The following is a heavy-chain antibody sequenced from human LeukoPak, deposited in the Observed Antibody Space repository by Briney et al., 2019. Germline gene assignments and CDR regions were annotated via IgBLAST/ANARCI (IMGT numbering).Heavy chain of an antibody. D-gene: IGHD4-11*01. CDR1: GDSVSSNSAA. CDR3: AREPDYSDYLSGALDI. V-gene: IGHV6-1*01. CDR2: TYYRSKWYN. J-gene: IGHJ3*02. Sequence: SQTLSLTCAISGDSVSSNSAAWNWIRQSPSRGLEWLGRTYYRSKWYNTYAVSLKSRISINPDTSKNQFSLQLNSVTPEDTAVYYCAREPDYSDYLSGALDIWGQGTMVTVSS.